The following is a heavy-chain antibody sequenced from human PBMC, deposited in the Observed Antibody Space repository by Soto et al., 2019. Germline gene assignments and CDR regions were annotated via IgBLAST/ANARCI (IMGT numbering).Heavy chain of an antibody. Sequence: ASVKVSCKTSGYNFIGYYMHWVRQAPGQGLEWMGWINPNTGDTKYAQKFQGWVTMTRDTSITTVYMEMNRLTSDDTAVYYCARGRQTIAVTACDDWGQGTLVTVSS. V-gene: IGHV1-2*04. CDR1: GYNFIGYY. J-gene: IGHJ4*02. D-gene: IGHD6-19*01. CDR2: INPNTGDT. CDR3: ARGRQTIAVTACDD.